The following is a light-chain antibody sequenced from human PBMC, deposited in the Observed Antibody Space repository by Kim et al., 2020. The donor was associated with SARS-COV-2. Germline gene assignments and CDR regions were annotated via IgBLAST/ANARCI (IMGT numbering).Light chain of an antibody. CDR2: DVS. V-gene: IGLV2-14*03. CDR1: SSDVGASNY. CDR3: NSYTSSSTV. Sequence: PGQSITISCTGTSSDVGASNYVSWYQQHPGKAPKLMIYDVSNRPSGVSNRFSGSKSGNTASLTISGLQAEDEADYYCNSYTSSSTVFGTGTKVTVL. J-gene: IGLJ1*01.